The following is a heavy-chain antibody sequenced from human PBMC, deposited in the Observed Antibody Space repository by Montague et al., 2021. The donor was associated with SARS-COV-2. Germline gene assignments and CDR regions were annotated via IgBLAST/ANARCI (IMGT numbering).Heavy chain of an antibody. D-gene: IGHD3-10*01. V-gene: IGHV4-59*01. CDR2: IYYSGST. CDR1: GGSISSYY. J-gene: IGHJ6*02. CDR3: AREGMVRGVNPHYYYGMDV. Sequence: SETLFLTCTVSGGSISSYYWSWIRQPPGKGLEWIGYIYYSGSTNYNPSLESRVTISVDTSKNQFTLKLSSVTAADTAVYYCAREGMVRGVNPHYYYGMDVWGQGTTVTVSS.